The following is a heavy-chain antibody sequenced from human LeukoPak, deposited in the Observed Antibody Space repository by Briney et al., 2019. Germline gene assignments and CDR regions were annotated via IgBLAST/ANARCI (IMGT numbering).Heavy chain of an antibody. Sequence: GGSLRLSCAASGFTLSSYWMSWVRQAPGKGLEWVSIIYSGGSTYYADSVKGRFTISRDNSKNTLYLQLNSLRAEDTAVYYCARLDSMIRGVLTDYWGQGTLVTVSS. CDR1: GFTLSSYW. D-gene: IGHD3-10*01. V-gene: IGHV3-66*01. CDR2: IYSGGST. J-gene: IGHJ4*02. CDR3: ARLDSMIRGVLTDY.